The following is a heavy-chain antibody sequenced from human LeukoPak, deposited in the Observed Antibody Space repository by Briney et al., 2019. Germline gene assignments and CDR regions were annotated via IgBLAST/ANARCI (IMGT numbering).Heavy chain of an antibody. Sequence: PSETLSLTCAASGGSFSGYYWNWIRQPPGKGLEWIGEVNHSGSTNYNTSLKSRVTISLDTSKNQFSLNLSSVTAADTAVYYCARKVYMDVWVKGTTVTVSS. CDR1: GGSFSGYY. J-gene: IGHJ6*03. V-gene: IGHV4-34*01. CDR3: ARKVYMDV. CDR2: VNHSGST.